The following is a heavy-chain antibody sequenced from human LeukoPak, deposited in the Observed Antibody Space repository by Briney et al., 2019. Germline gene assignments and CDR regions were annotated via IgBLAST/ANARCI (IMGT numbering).Heavy chain of an antibody. Sequence: ASVKVSYKASGYTFTSYDINWVRQATGQGLEWMGWMNPNSGNTGYAQKFQGRVTMTRNTSISTAYMELSSLRSEDTAVYYCARGDILTGYLPCAVWGQGTMVTVSS. CDR3: ARGDILTGYLPCAV. CDR2: MNPNSGNT. V-gene: IGHV1-8*01. CDR1: GYTFTSYD. J-gene: IGHJ3*01. D-gene: IGHD3-9*01.